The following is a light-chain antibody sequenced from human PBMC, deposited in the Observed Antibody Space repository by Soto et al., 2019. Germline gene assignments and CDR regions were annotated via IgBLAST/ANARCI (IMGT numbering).Light chain of an antibody. Sequence: QSVLTQPPSASGTPGQRVTISCSGGSSNIGSNAVDWFQQLPGTAPKLLIYSNNQRPSGVPDRFSGSKSGTSASLAISGLQSDDAADYYCAAWDDSLNGVVFGGGTKLTVL. CDR2: SNN. V-gene: IGLV1-44*01. J-gene: IGLJ2*01. CDR3: AAWDDSLNGVV. CDR1: SSNIGSNA.